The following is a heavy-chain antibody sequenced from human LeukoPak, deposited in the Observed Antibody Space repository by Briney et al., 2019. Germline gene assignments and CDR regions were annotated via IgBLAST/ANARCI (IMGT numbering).Heavy chain of an antibody. D-gene: IGHD3-10*01. V-gene: IGHV4-59*12. J-gene: IGHJ3*02. CDR1: GGSISSYY. CDR2: IYYSGST. Sequence: PSETLSLTCTVSGGSISSYYWSWIRQPPGKGLEWIGYIYYSGSTNYNPSLKSRVTISVDTSKNQFSLKLSSVTAADTAVYYCARGSMGSYYNANDAFDIWGQGTMVTVSS. CDR3: ARGSMGSYYNANDAFDI.